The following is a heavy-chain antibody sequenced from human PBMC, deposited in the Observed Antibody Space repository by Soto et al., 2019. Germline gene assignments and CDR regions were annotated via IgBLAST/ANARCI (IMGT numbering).Heavy chain of an antibody. Sequence: GGSLRLSCAASGFTFSSYAMSWVRQAPGKGLERVSAISGSGGSTYYADSVKGRFTISRDNSKNTLYLQMNSLRAEDTAVYYCAKAPKSYCSSTSCSAEYFQHWGQGTLVTVSS. J-gene: IGHJ1*01. CDR2: ISGSGGST. V-gene: IGHV3-23*01. CDR1: GFTFSSYA. D-gene: IGHD2-2*01. CDR3: AKAPKSYCSSTSCSAEYFQH.